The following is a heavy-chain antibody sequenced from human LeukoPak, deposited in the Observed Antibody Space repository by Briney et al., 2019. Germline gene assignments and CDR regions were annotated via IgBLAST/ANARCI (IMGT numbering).Heavy chain of an antibody. J-gene: IGHJ4*02. Sequence: PGGSLRLSCAASGLTFSSYAMSWVRQAPGKGLEWVSAVTGSGGITYYSDSVKGRLTISRDNSINTVYLQMHSLRAEDTAVYYCAKRLYDSSGYDYWGQGTLVTVSS. CDR1: GLTFSSYA. V-gene: IGHV3-23*01. D-gene: IGHD3-22*01. CDR3: AKRLYDSSGYDY. CDR2: VTGSGGIT.